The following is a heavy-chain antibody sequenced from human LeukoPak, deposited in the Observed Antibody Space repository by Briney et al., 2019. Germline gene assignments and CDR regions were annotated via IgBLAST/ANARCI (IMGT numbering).Heavy chain of an antibody. CDR2: LSGDRSHI. Sequence: PGGSLRLSCLASGFTFNTYAMNWVRQAPGGGLEWVAALSGDRSHIYHADSVMGRFTISRDNVKNSLYLQMNSLRAEDTAVYYCAKEVFYCSGGSCQGYWGQGTLVTVSS. CDR1: GFTFNTYA. CDR3: AKEVFYCSGGSCQGY. D-gene: IGHD2-15*01. J-gene: IGHJ4*02. V-gene: IGHV3-21*04.